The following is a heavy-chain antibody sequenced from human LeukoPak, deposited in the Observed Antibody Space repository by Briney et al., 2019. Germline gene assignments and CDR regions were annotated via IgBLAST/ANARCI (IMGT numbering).Heavy chain of an antibody. CDR3: ARAKVGGAACVFAY. CDR1: GGTFSSYA. CDR2: IILIFGTA. D-gene: IGHD1-26*01. J-gene: IGHJ4*02. V-gene: IGHV1-69*05. Sequence: SVKVSCKASGGTFSSYAISWVRQAPGQGLEWMGGIILIFGTANYAQKFQGRVTFTTDEYTSTAYMELRCLRSEHTAVCYCARAKVGGAACVFAYWGQGTRVTVPS.